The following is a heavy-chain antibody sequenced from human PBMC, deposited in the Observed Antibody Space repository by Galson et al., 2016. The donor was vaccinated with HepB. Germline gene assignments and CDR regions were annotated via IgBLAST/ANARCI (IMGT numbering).Heavy chain of an antibody. D-gene: IGHD2-15*01. CDR2: MDHSGRR. V-gene: IGHV4-34*01. CDR3: VQGPRNVDVGVAATPIQIDAFDI. J-gene: IGHJ3*02. Sequence: SETLSLTCAVHGGSFRGFYWTWIRQPPGKGLEWIGEMDHSGRRNYNPSLKSRVTILVQTSKNQFSLKMNSVTAADTALYYCVQGPRNVDVGVAATPIQIDAFDIWAQGTMVIVSS. CDR1: GGSFRGFY.